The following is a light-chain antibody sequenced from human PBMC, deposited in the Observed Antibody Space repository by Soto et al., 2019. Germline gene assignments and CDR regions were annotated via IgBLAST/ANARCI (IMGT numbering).Light chain of an antibody. V-gene: IGLV1-40*01. CDR1: SSNIGAGYD. Sequence: QSVLTQPPSVSGAPGQRVTISCTGSSSNIGAGYDVHWYQQLPGTAPKLLIYGNSNRPSGVPDRFSGSKSGTSASLAITGLQDEDAADYSCQSYDSSLSGYVFGTGTKVTVL. CDR3: QSYDSSLSGYV. CDR2: GNS. J-gene: IGLJ1*01.